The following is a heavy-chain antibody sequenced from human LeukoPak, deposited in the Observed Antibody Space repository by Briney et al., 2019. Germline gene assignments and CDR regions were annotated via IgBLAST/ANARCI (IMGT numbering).Heavy chain of an antibody. J-gene: IGHJ4*02. V-gene: IGHV3-7*01. CDR2: IRQGGSET. Sequence: KGLEWVATIRQGGSETFYVDSVRGRFTISRDDAKNSLYLQMNSLRAEDMAVYYCARDPLDYWGQGTPVTVSS. CDR3: ARDPLDY.